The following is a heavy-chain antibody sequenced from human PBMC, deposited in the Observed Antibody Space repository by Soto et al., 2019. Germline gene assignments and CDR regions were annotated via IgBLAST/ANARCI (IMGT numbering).Heavy chain of an antibody. J-gene: IGHJ4*02. D-gene: IGHD3-10*01. CDR1: GFTFSTYD. V-gene: IGHV3-13*01. CDR2: IGTAGDT. CDR3: ARGGYYGSGSYYTKYYFAY. Sequence: EVQLVESGGGLVQPGGSLRLSCAASGFTFSTYDMHWVRQAPGKGLEWVSVIGTAGDTYYPGSVKGRFTISRENAKNSLYLQMNSLRAGDTAVYYCARGGYYGSGSYYTKYYFAYWGQGTLVTVSS.